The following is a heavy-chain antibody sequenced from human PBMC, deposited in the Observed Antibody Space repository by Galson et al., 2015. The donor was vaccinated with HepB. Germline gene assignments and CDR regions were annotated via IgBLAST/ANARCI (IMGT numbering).Heavy chain of an antibody. CDR1: EGTFTSYG. V-gene: IGHV1-18*01. D-gene: IGHD3-10*01. CDR2: ISAYNGNT. J-gene: IGHJ4*02. CDR3: ARSGLWFGESRFDY. Sequence: SVKVSCKASEGTFTSYGISWVRQAPGQGLEWMGWISAYNGNTNYAQKLQGRVTMTTDTSTSTAYMELRSLRSDDTAVYYCARSGLWFGESRFDYWGQGTLVTVSS.